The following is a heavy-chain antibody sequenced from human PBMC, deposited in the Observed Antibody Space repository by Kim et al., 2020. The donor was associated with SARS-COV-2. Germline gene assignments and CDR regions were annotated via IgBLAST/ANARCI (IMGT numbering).Heavy chain of an antibody. CDR1: GFTFSSDW. D-gene: IGHD6-19*01. J-gene: IGHJ3*02. CDR2: RKQDGNQK. V-gene: IGHV3-7*01. Sequence: GGSLRLSCAASGFTFSSDWMTWVCQAPEKGLELVANRKQDGNQKYYVDSVKGRFTISRDNAKNSLYLQMNSLRAEDTAVYYCARDGDLYSSGKDAFDIWGQGTMVTVSS. CDR3: ARDGDLYSSGKDAFDI.